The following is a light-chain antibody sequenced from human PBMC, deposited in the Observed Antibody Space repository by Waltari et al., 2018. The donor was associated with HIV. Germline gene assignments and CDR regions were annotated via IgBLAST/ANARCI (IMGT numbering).Light chain of an antibody. CDR1: ALPTQY. J-gene: IGLJ2*01. CDR2: QDN. CDR3: QTTDRNGVVA. Sequence: SSALTQTPSVSVSPGQTATITCSGEALPTQYAHWYQQREGQAPLLVIFQDNKRPSGIPERFSASSSGTVLTLTISGVQTEDEGDYYCQTTDRNGVVAFGGGTKVTVL. V-gene: IGLV3-25*03.